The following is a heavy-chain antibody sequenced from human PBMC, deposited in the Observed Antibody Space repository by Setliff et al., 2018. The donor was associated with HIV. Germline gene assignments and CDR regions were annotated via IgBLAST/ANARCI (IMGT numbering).Heavy chain of an antibody. CDR2: INPNSDNT. Sequence: ASVKVSCKASGYAFNSYTLNWVRQATGRGLEWMGWINPNSDNTAYAQKFQGRLTMTRNTSTGTVYMELSSLRSEDTAVYYCARIGRTTYYYYYMDVWGKGTTVTVSS. V-gene: IGHV1-8*01. D-gene: IGHD1-26*01. CDR1: GYAFNSYT. CDR3: ARIGRTTYYYYYMDV. J-gene: IGHJ6*03.